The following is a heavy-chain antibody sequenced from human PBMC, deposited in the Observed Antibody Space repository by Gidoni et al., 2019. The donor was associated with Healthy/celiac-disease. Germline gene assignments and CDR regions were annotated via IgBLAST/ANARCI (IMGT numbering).Heavy chain of an antibody. D-gene: IGHD5-12*01. CDR2: IWYDGSNK. J-gene: IGHJ3*02. Sequence: QVQLVESGGGVVQPGRSLRLSCAASGFTFSSYGMHWVRQAPGKGLEWVAVIWYDGSNKYYADSVKGRFTISRDNSKNTLYLQMNSLRAEDTAVYYCAREEYSGYDEGAFDIWGQGTMVTVSS. CDR1: GFTFSSYG. V-gene: IGHV3-33*01. CDR3: AREEYSGYDEGAFDI.